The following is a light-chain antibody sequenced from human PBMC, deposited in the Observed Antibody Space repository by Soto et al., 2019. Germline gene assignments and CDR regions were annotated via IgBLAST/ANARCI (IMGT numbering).Light chain of an antibody. J-gene: IGKJ2*01. CDR2: GAS. CDR3: LQYGSSPYT. CDR1: QSVSSSY. V-gene: IGKV3-20*01. Sequence: EIVLTQSPGTLSLSPGERATLSCRASQSVSSSYLAWYQQKPGQAPRPLIYGASSRATGIPDRFSGSGSGTVFTLTSSRLEPEDFAVYYCLQYGSSPYTFGQGTKLEIK.